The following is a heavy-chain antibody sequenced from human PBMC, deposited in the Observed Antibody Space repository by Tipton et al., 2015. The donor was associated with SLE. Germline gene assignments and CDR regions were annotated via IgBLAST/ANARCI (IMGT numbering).Heavy chain of an antibody. CDR1: GFTFSAYW. V-gene: IGHV3-7*01. CDR3: ARTNWLDS. J-gene: IGHJ5*01. CDR2: INQDGSTR. Sequence: SLRLSCAVSGFTFSAYWMSWVRQAPGKGLEGVGNINQDGSTRHYVDSVKGRFTISRDNARNSLYLQMNSLRDEDTALYYCARTNWLDSWGQGTLVTVSS.